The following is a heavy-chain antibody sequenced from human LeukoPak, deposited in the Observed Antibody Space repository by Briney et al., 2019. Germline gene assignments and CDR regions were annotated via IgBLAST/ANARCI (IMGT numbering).Heavy chain of an antibody. V-gene: IGHV3-21*01. CDR3: ARVLPAPVDYYYMDV. CDR2: ISSSRSYK. CDR1: GFTFSSYS. Sequence: GGSLRLSCAASGFTFSSYSMNWVRQAPGKGLEWVSSISSSRSYKYYADSLKGRFTISRDNAKNSLYLQMNSLTAEDTAVYYCARVLPAPVDYYYMDVWVKGTTVTVSS. D-gene: IGHD2-2*01. J-gene: IGHJ6*03.